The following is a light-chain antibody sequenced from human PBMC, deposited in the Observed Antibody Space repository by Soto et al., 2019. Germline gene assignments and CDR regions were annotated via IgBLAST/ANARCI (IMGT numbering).Light chain of an antibody. V-gene: IGLV2-14*01. CDR1: SSDVGGYNY. CDR2: DVS. CDR3: SSYTSSSTRV. J-gene: IGLJ1*01. Sequence: QSALTQPASVSGSPGQSITISCTGNSSDVGGYNYVSWYQQHPGQAPKLMIYDVSNRPSGVSNRFSGSKSGNTASLTISGLQAEDEADYYCSSYTSSSTRVFGTGTKLTVL.